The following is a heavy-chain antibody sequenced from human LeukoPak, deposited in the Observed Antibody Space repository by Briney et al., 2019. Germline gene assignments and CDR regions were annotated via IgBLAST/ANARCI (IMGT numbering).Heavy chain of an antibody. CDR1: GGSISSSSYY. CDR2: IYYSGST. J-gene: IGHJ4*02. Sequence: PSETLSLTCTVSGGSISSSSYYWGWIRQPPGKGLEWIGSIYYSGSTYYNPSLKSRVTISVDTSKNQFSLKLSSVTAADTAVYYCARQGGYCSSTSCYPDPHLDYWGQGILVTVSS. CDR3: ARQGGYCSSTSCYPDPHLDY. D-gene: IGHD2-2*03. V-gene: IGHV4-39*01.